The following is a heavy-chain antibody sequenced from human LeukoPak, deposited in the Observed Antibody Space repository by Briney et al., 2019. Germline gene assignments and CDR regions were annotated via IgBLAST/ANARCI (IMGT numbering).Heavy chain of an antibody. V-gene: IGHV5-51*01. CDR2: IYPGDSDT. Sequence: GESLKISCKGSGYTFASYWIGWVRQMPGKGLEWMGIIYPGDSDTRYSPSFQGQVTISADKSISTAYLQWGSLKASDTAMYYCARHSGAYGSDYWGQGTLVTVSS. CDR1: GYTFASYW. CDR3: ARHSGAYGSDY. D-gene: IGHD5-12*01. J-gene: IGHJ4*02.